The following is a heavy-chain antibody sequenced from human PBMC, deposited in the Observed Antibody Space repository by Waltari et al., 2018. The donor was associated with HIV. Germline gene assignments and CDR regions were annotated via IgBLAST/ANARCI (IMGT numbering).Heavy chain of an antibody. D-gene: IGHD3-10*01. J-gene: IGHJ5*01. CDR3: ATPAAKGTWFAS. CDR1: GVISNTFT. V-gene: IGHV1-69*08. Sequence: QVRLVQSGDEVRKSGSSVKISCEAFGVISNTFTVNWVSQAPGEGLEWVGRLGWMGRSLPILGAPAYSQRLRGRVTLSADTATNTAFLQLSSLRSDDTAVYYCATPAAKGTWFASWGKGSQIIVSS. CDR2: GWMGRSLPILGAP.